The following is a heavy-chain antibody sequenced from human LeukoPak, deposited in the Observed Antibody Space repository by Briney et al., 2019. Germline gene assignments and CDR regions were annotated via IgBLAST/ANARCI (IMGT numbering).Heavy chain of an antibody. CDR2: ASYYVGKQ. Sequence: PGGSLRLSCAASGFTFDDYAMSWVRQAPGKGLEWVSTASYYVGKQYHADSVRGRFTVSRDNSRNTVSLQMSSLTVEDTGIYYCAKAGIGADGAGFLCEYWGQGTLVTVSS. CDR3: AKAGIGADGAGFLCEY. D-gene: IGHD1-1*01. CDR1: GFTFDDYA. V-gene: IGHV3-23*01. J-gene: IGHJ4*02.